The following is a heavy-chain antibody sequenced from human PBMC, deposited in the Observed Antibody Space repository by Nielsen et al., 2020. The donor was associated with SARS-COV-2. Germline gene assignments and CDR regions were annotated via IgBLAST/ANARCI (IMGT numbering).Heavy chain of an antibody. J-gene: IGHJ4*02. V-gene: IGHV4-61*01. CDR3: AKDTHYQLLLYPGSFDY. Sequence: SETLSLTCTVSGDSVTSGSYFWSWIRQPPGKELEWIGYIYHSGSTFYNPSLKSRVTISLDTSKNQFSLKLSSVIAADTAMYYCAKDTHYQLLLYPGSFDYWGQGTLVTVSS. CDR1: GDSVTSGSYF. CDR2: IYHSGST. D-gene: IGHD2-2*01.